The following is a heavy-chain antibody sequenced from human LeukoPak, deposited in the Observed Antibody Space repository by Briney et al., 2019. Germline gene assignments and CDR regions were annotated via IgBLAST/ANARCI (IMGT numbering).Heavy chain of an antibody. CDR2: IYSGGSS. Sequence: PGGSLRLSCAASGFTVSSNYMSWVRRAPGKGLEWVSVIYSGGSSYYADSVKGRFTISRHNSKNTLYLQMNSLRAEDTAVYYCARGGCSSTSCYVDGYYGMDVWGQGTTVTVSS. D-gene: IGHD2-2*01. V-gene: IGHV3-53*04. CDR1: GFTVSSNY. J-gene: IGHJ6*02. CDR3: ARGGCSSTSCYVDGYYGMDV.